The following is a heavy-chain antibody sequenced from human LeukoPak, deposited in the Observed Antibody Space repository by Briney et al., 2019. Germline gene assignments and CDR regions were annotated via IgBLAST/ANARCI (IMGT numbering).Heavy chain of an antibody. J-gene: IGHJ4*02. V-gene: IGHV4-59*02. D-gene: IGHD2-15*01. Sequence: KPSETLSLTCTVSVGSVSTYYWNWIRQPPGKGLEWIGYIYYSGSTNYNPSLKSRLTISIDTSNNQFSLKLSSVTAADTAVYYCASTSGYCSGGNCYPAFDYWGQGTLVTVSS. CDR1: VGSVSTYY. CDR3: ASTSGYCSGGNCYPAFDY. CDR2: IYYSGST.